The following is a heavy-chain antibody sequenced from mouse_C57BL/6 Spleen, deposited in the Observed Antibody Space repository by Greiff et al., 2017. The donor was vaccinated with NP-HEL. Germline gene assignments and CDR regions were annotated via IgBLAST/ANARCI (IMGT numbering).Heavy chain of an antibody. Sequence: EVQLQQSGPELVKPGASVKISCKASGYTFTDYYMNWVKQSHGKSLEWIGDINPNNGGTSYNQQFKGKATLTVDKSSSTAYMELRSLTSEDSAVYYCARSGKLRPFFDYWGQGTTLTVSS. CDR2: INPNNGGT. J-gene: IGHJ2*01. CDR1: GYTFTDYY. CDR3: ARSGKLRPFFDY. D-gene: IGHD1-2*01. V-gene: IGHV1-26*01.